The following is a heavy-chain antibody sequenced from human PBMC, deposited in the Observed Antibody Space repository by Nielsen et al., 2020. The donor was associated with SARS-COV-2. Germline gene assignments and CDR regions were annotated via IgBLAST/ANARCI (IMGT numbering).Heavy chain of an antibody. D-gene: IGHD6-13*01. CDR2: INSDGSST. CDR1: GFTFSSYW. V-gene: IGHV3-74*01. Sequence: GESLKISCAASGFTFSSYWMHWVRQAPGKGLVWVSRINSDGSSTNYADSVKGRFTISRDNAKNSLYLQMNSLRAEDTAVYYCARLGSSSWYFDYWGQGTLVTVSS. CDR3: ARLGSSSWYFDY. J-gene: IGHJ4*02.